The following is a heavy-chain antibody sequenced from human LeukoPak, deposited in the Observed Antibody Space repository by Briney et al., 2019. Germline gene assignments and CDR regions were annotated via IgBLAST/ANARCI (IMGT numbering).Heavy chain of an antibody. CDR1: GYTFTSYG. V-gene: IGHV1-18*01. CDR3: ARDAPYSSGWYGHYFDY. J-gene: IGHJ4*02. D-gene: IGHD6-19*01. Sequence: ASVKVSCKASGYTFTSYGISWVRQAPGQGLEWMGWISAYSGNTNYAQKLQGRVTMTTDTSTSTAYMELRSLRSDDTAVYYCARDAPYSSGWYGHYFDYWGQGTLVTVSS. CDR2: ISAYSGNT.